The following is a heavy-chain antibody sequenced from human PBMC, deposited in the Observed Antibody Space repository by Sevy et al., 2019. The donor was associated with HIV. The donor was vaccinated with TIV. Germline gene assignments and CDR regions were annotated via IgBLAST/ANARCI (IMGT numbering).Heavy chain of an antibody. J-gene: IGHJ4*02. CDR3: AKETAAGYY. CDR1: GFTFRSYV. D-gene: IGHD6-13*01. CDR2: INGSGGYT. V-gene: IGHV3-23*01. Sequence: GGSLRLSCAASGFTFRSYVMSWVRQAPGKGLEWVCTINGSGGYTYYADSVKGRFTISRDNSKNTADLEMSSLTAEDTALYYCAKETAAGYYWGQGTLVTVSS.